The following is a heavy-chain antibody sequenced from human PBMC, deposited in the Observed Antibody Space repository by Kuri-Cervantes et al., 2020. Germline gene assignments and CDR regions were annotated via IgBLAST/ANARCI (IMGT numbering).Heavy chain of an antibody. V-gene: IGHV3-13*01. CDR3: AREGVTMVRGVISDEYYYYGMDV. D-gene: IGHD3-10*01. Sequence: GGSLRLSCAASGFTFSSYDMHWVRQATGKGLEWVSAIGTAGDTYYPGSVKGRFTISRENAKNSLYLQMNSLRAGDTAVYYCAREGVTMVRGVISDEYYYYGMDVWAKGPRSPSP. CDR1: GFTFSSYD. CDR2: IGTAGDT. J-gene: IGHJ6*02.